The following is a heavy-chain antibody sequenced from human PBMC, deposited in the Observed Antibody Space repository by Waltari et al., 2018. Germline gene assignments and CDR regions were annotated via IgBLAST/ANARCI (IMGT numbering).Heavy chain of an antibody. D-gene: IGHD2-8*02. CDR2: SGSSGTT. CDR3: TRVYTVGAYFDY. Sequence: QVQPQQPGPGLAYPSGSPSHPCAVSGDSISSGYYWGWIRQPPGKGLEYIGYISGSSGTTNYNPSLKSRVTISKDTSKNQFSLKLSSVTAADTAVYYCTRVYTVGAYFDYWGQGVLVTVSS. J-gene: IGHJ4*02. CDR1: GDSISSGYY. V-gene: IGHV4-38-2*01.